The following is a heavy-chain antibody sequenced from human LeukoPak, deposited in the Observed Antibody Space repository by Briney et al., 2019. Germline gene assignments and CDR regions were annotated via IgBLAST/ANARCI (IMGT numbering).Heavy chain of an antibody. Sequence: ASVKVSCKASGYTFTGYYTHWVRQAPGQGLEWMGRINPNSGGTNYAQKFQGRVTMTRDTSISTAYMELSRLRSDDTAVYYCARDLLTLGYCSGGSCSPYYYYYMDVWGKGTTVTVSS. CDR1: GYTFTGYY. CDR2: INPNSGGT. V-gene: IGHV1-2*06. CDR3: ARDLLTLGYCSGGSCSPYYYYYMDV. D-gene: IGHD2-15*01. J-gene: IGHJ6*03.